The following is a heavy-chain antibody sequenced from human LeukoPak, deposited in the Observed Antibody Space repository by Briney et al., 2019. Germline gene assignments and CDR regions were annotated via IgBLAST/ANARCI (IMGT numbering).Heavy chain of an antibody. CDR3: ARSRTPYYDFWSGYYDAFDV. Sequence: GGSLRLSCAASGFTFSSYSMNWVRQAPGKGLVWVSSISTSRSYIYYADSVRGRFTISRDNAKNSLYLQMNSLRAEDTAVYYCARSRTPYYDFWSGYYDAFDVWGQGTMVTVSS. CDR2: ISTSRSYI. J-gene: IGHJ3*01. D-gene: IGHD3-3*01. V-gene: IGHV3-21*01. CDR1: GFTFSSYS.